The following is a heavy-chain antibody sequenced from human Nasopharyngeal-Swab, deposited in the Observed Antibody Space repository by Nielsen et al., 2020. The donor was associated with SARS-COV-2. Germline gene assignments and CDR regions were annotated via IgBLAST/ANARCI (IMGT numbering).Heavy chain of an antibody. CDR1: GFTVSSNY. J-gene: IGHJ4*02. V-gene: IGHV3-23*01. CDR2: ISGSGGST. CDR3: AKAYDYGDYALDY. Sequence: GESLKISCAASGFTVSSNYMSWVRQAPGKGLEWVSAISGSGGSTYYADSVKGRFTISRDNSKNTLYLQMNSLRAEDTAVYYCAKAYDYGDYALDYWGQGTLVTVSS. D-gene: IGHD4-17*01.